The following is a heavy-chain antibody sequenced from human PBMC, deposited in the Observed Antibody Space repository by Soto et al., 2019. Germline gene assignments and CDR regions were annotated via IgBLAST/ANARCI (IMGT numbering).Heavy chain of an antibody. J-gene: IGHJ5*02. CDR3: ARGLDYDFWGGRNWFDP. CDR1: GGSITDNY. D-gene: IGHD3-3*01. CDR2: IYYTRIT. V-gene: IGHV4-59*01. Sequence: QVQLQQSGPGLLKPSETLSLTCSVSGGSITDNYWTWIRQSPGKGLEWVGYIYYTRITNYNPSLKRRVTIALDRSKNPFSLKLDSVTAADTAVYYCARGLDYDFWGGRNWFDPWGQGTLVTVSS.